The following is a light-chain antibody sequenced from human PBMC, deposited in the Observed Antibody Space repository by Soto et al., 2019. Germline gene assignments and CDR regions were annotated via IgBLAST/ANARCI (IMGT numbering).Light chain of an antibody. V-gene: IGKV3D-15*02. CDR2: GAS. CDR3: QQYGDSPLT. J-gene: IGKJ4*01. CDR1: QSISDT. Sequence: EIVMTQSPATLSVSPGGRATLSCRASQSISDTLAWYQRKPGQPPRLLIYGASIRATGVPDRFSGSGSGTDFTLTISSLEPEDFAVYYCQQYGDSPLTFGGGTKVDIK.